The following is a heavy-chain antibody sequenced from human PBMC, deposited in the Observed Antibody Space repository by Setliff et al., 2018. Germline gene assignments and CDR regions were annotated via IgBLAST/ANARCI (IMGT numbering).Heavy chain of an antibody. J-gene: IGHJ5*02. CDR1: GGSISSGSYY. D-gene: IGHD1-26*01. V-gene: IGHV4-61*02. CDR3: SRGAPGWELLSWFDP. CDR2: IYSSGST. Sequence: SETLSLTCTVSGGSISSGSYYWSWIRQPAGKGLEWIGRIYSSGSTKYNPSLKSRVTISGDTSKNQFSLKLSSVTAADTAVYYCSRGAPGWELLSWFDPWGQGTLVTVSS.